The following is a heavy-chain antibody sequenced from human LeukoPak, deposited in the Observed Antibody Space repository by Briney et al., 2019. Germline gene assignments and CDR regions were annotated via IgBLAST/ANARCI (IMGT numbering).Heavy chain of an antibody. CDR2: INHSGST. CDR3: ARGQVAAPPY. D-gene: IGHD6-19*01. CDR1: GGSFSGYY. J-gene: IGHJ4*02. V-gene: IGHV4-34*01. Sequence: SETLSLTCAVYGGSFSGYYWSWIRQPPGKGLEWIGEINHSGSTNYNPSLKSRVTISVDTSKNLFSLKLSSVTAADTAVYYCARGQVAAPPYWGQGTLVTVSS.